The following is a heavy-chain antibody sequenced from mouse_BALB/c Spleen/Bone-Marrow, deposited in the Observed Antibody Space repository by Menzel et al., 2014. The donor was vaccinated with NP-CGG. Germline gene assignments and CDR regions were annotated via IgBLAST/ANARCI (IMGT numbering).Heavy chain of an antibody. Sequence: VQLQQSGAELVEPGASVKLSCTASGFNIKDTYMHWVKQRPEQGLEWIGRIDPANGNTKYDPKFQGKATITADTSSNTAYLQLSSLTSEDTAVYYCARRGLYYDYDAWFAYWGQGTLVTVSA. CDR2: IDPANGNT. V-gene: IGHV14-3*02. D-gene: IGHD2-4*01. J-gene: IGHJ3*01. CDR1: GFNIKDTY. CDR3: ARRGLYYDYDAWFAY.